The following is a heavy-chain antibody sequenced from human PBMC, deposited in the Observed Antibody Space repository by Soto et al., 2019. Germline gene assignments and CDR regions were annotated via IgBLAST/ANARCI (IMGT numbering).Heavy chain of an antibody. D-gene: IGHD6-19*01. CDR1: GGTFSNYA. CDR2: IVPIFGTT. J-gene: IGHJ6*02. Sequence: QVQLVQSGAEVKKPGSSVKVSCKVSGGTFSNYAIDWVRLAPGHGLEWMGGIVPIFGTTYYTQKFQGRARIIADDSPTTAYLEQSSLRSEGTAIYYCARVEAVAGLYNYHGLDVWGQGTAVTVSS. V-gene: IGHV1-69*12. CDR3: ARVEAVAGLYNYHGLDV.